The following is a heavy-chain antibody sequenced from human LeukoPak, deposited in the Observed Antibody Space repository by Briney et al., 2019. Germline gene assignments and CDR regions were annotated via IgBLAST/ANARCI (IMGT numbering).Heavy chain of an antibody. J-gene: IGHJ4*02. CDR3: ARDARIVGGSYYPFDY. V-gene: IGHV1-18*01. Sequence: GAAVKVSCKASGYTFTSYGISWVRQAPAQGLEGMGWISAYNGNTNYAQKLQGRVTMTTDTSTSTAYMELRSLRSDDTAVYYCARDARIVGGSYYPFDYWGQGTLVTVSS. CDR2: ISAYNGNT. CDR1: GYTFTSYG. D-gene: IGHD1-26*01.